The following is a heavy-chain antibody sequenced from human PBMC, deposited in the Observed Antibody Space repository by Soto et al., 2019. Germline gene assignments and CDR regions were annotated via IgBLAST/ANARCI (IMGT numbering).Heavy chain of an antibody. CDR3: ARLTYYYGSGSYRYYFDY. D-gene: IGHD3-10*01. CDR2: IYYSGST. J-gene: IGHJ4*02. Sequence: SETLSLTCTVSGGPISSSSYYWGWIRQPPGKGLEWIGSIYYSGSTYYNPSLKSRVTISVDTSKNQFSLKLSSVTAADTAVYYCARLTYYYGSGSYRYYFDYWGQGALVTVS. CDR1: GGPISSSSYY. V-gene: IGHV4-39*01.